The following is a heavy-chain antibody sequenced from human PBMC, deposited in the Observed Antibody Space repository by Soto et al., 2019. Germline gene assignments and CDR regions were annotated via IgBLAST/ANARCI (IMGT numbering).Heavy chain of an antibody. CDR2: ISSSSSYI. Sequence: GGSLRLSCAASGFTFSSYSMNWVRQAPGEGLEWVSSISSSSSYIYYADSVKGRFTISRDNAKNSLYLQMNSLRAEDTAVYYCARDLTMVRGVIIRRNWFDPWGQGTLVTVSS. V-gene: IGHV3-21*01. CDR1: GFTFSSYS. CDR3: ARDLTMVRGVIIRRNWFDP. J-gene: IGHJ5*02. D-gene: IGHD3-10*01.